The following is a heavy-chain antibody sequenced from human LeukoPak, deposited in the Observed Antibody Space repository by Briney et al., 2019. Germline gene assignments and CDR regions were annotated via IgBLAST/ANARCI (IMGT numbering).Heavy chain of an antibody. Sequence: SETLSLTCTVSGGSISTSNYYWGWIRQPPGKGLEWIGNIFYSGSTYYSPSLKSRVTISLDTPRNQFSLKLNSVTAADTAVYYCARGFRGASFDYWGQGTLVTVSS. J-gene: IGHJ4*02. CDR2: IFYSGST. CDR1: GGSISTSNYY. V-gene: IGHV4-39*07. D-gene: IGHD1-26*01. CDR3: ARGFRGASFDY.